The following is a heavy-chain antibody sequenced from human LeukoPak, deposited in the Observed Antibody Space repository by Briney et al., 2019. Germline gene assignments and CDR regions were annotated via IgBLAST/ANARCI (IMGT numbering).Heavy chain of an antibody. Sequence: GGSLRLSCTASGFSFSGHWMHWARQLPGKGLVWVSRISPTGSTTSYADSVKGRFTVSRDNAKNTLYLQVNNLRAEDTAVHYCARGPNSNWSGLDFWGQGTLLTVSS. J-gene: IGHJ4*02. CDR2: ISPTGSTT. V-gene: IGHV3-74*01. CDR1: GFSFSGHW. CDR3: ARGPNSNWSGLDF. D-gene: IGHD6-6*01.